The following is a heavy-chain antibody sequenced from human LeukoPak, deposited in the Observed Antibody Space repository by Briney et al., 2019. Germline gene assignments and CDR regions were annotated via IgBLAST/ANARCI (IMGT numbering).Heavy chain of an antibody. J-gene: IGHJ2*01. V-gene: IGHV4-34*01. D-gene: IGHD6-19*01. CDR3: ARALGVAVYWYFDL. CDR2: INHSGST. Sequence: SETLSLTCAVYGGSFSAYYWNWIRQAPGQGLEWIGEINHSGSTNYNPSLKSRVTISVDTSKNQFSLKLSSVTAADTAVYYCARALGVAVYWYFDLWGRGTLVTVSS. CDR1: GGSFSAYY.